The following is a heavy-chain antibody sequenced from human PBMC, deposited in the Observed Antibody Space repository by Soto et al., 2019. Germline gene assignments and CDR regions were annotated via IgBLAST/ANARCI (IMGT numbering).Heavy chain of an antibody. CDR3: ARDHNFGFILYAMDV. D-gene: IGHD2-15*01. V-gene: IGHV1-46*01. Sequence: QVQLVQSGAEVKKPGASVRVSCKASGYTFTSYSMHWVRQAPGQGLAWMGIINPSSGRTSYAQNFQGRVTMTSDTSTSIGYMEMSSLKSEDTAVYYCARDHNFGFILYAMDVWGQGTTVTVSS. CDR2: INPSSGRT. J-gene: IGHJ6*02. CDR1: GYTFTSYS.